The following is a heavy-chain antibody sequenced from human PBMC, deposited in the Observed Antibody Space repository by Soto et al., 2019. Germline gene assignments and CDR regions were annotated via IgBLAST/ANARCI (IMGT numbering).Heavy chain of an antibody. J-gene: IGHJ4*02. CDR2: ISGSGDST. CDR3: ARRGSGSYYDY. CDR1: GFTFSSYA. D-gene: IGHD1-26*01. Sequence: EVQLLESGGGLVQPGGSLRLSCGASGFTFSSYAMRWVRQAPGKGLEWVSAISGSGDSTYYADSVKGRFPISRDNSKNTLYLQMNSLRAEDTAVYYCARRGSGSYYDYWGQGTLVTVSS. V-gene: IGHV3-23*01.